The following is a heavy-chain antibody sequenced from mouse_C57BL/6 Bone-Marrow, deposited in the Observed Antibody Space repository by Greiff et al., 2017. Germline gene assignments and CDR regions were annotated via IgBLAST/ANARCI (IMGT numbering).Heavy chain of an antibody. CDR1: GYTFTSYW. J-gene: IGHJ1*03. V-gene: IGHV1-50*01. CDR3: ARPFMTTVVATPYWYFDV. D-gene: IGHD1-1*01. CDR2: IDPSDSYT. Sequence: VQLQQPGAELVKPGASVKLSCKASGYTFTSYWMQWVKQRPGQGLEWIGEIDPSDSYTNYNQKFKGKATLTVDTSSSTAYMQLSSLTSEDSAVYYCARPFMTTVVATPYWYFDVWGTGTTVTVSS.